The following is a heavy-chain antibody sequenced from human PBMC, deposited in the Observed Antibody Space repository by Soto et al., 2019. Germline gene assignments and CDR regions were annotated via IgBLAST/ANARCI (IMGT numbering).Heavy chain of an antibody. D-gene: IGHD6-13*01. CDR3: ALLSSSWYYFDY. CDR1: GGSISSGGYF. V-gene: IGHV4-39*07. J-gene: IGHJ4*02. Sequence: PSETLSLTCTVSGGSISSGGYFWSWIRQPPGKGLEWIGQINHSGNTNYNPSLKSRVTISADTSKNQFSLKLSSVTAADTAVYYCALLSSSWYYFDYWGQGTLVTVSS. CDR2: INHSGNT.